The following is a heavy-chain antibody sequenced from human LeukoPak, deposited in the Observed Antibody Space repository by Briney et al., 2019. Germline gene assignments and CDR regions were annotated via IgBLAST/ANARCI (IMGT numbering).Heavy chain of an antibody. CDR3: ARGYSYGHSGTFDI. D-gene: IGHD5-18*01. Sequence: SETLSLTCTVSGGSISSSSYYWGWIRQPPGKGLEWIGYIYYSGSTYYNPSLKSRVSISVDTSKNQFSLKLSSVTAADTAMYYCARGYSYGHSGTFDIWGQGTMVTVSS. J-gene: IGHJ3*02. V-gene: IGHV4-30-4*08. CDR2: IYYSGST. CDR1: GGSISSSSYY.